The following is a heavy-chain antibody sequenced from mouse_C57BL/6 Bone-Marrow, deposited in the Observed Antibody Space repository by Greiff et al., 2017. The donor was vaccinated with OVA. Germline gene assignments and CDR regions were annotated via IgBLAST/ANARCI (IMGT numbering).Heavy chain of an antibody. D-gene: IGHD1-1*01. V-gene: IGHV1-81*01. CDR2: IYPRSGNT. Sequence: QVQLQQSGAELARPGASVKLSCKASGYTFTSYGISWVKQRTGQGLEWIGEIYPRSGNTYYNEKFKSKATLTADKSSSTAYMELRSLTSEDSAVYFCAKEFITTVDDYWGQGTTLTVSS. J-gene: IGHJ2*01. CDR1: GYTFTSYG. CDR3: AKEFITTVDDY.